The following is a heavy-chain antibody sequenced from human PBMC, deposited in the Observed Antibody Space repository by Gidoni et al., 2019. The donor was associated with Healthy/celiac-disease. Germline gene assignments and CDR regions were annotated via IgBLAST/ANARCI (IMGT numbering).Heavy chain of an antibody. V-gene: IGHV4-4*07. CDR2: IYTRGST. Sequence: QVQLQESGPGLVKPSQTLSLTSPVSGGSISSYYWSWIRQPAGKGLEWIGRIYTRGSTNYNPSLKSRVTMSVDTSKNQFSLKLSSVTAADTAVYYCARDFLRDISSGYYLSFGGDAFDIWGQGTMVTVSS. D-gene: IGHD3-22*01. CDR1: GGSISSYY. J-gene: IGHJ3*02. CDR3: ARDFLRDISSGYYLSFGGDAFDI.